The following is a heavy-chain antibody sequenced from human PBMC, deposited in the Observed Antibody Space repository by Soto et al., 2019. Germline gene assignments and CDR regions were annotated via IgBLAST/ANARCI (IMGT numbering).Heavy chain of an antibody. V-gene: IGHV3-23*01. Sequence: GGSLRLSCAASGFTFSSYAMSWVRQAPGKGLEWVSAISGSGGSTYYADSVKGRFTISRDNSKNTLYLQMNSLRAEDTAVYYCARDYYDSSGSPPGFFDYWGQGTLVTVSS. CDR1: GFTFSSYA. D-gene: IGHD3-22*01. J-gene: IGHJ4*02. CDR2: ISGSGGST. CDR3: ARDYYDSSGSPPGFFDY.